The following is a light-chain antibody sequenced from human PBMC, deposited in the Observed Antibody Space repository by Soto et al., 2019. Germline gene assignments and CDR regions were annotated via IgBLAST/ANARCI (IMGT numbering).Light chain of an antibody. J-gene: IGKJ5*01. V-gene: IGKV1-33*01. CDR2: AAS. Sequence: DIQMTQSPSSLSASVGDRSTGTCHASQDISNYLNWYHQKLVKAPKLLIYAASNLETGVPSRFSGSGSGTDFTFTISSLQPEDIATYYCQQYSHLITFDQGTRLEIK. CDR3: QQYSHLIT. CDR1: QDISNY.